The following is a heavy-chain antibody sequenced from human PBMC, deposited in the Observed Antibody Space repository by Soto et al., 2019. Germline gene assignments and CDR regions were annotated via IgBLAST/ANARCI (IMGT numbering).Heavy chain of an antibody. V-gene: IGHV3-30-3*01. D-gene: IGHD5-12*01. CDR1: GFTFSSYA. Sequence: QPGGSLRLSCAASGFTFSSYAMHWVRQAPGKGLEWVAVISYDGSNKYYADSVKGRFTISRDNSKNTLYLQMNSLRAEDTAVYYCAREYIVATITHLPAAYYYYGMDVWGQGPTVTV. J-gene: IGHJ6*02. CDR2: ISYDGSNK. CDR3: AREYIVATITHLPAAYYYYGMDV.